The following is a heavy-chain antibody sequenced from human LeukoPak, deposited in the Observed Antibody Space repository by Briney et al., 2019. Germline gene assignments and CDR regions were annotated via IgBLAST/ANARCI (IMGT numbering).Heavy chain of an antibody. CDR2: IEKDGSNK. D-gene: IGHD3-3*01. V-gene: IGHV3-30*02. CDR1: GFTFKTYG. CDR3: ARDNDFWSTRYFDY. Sequence: GGSLRLSCAASGFTFKTYGMHWVRQAPGKGLDWVAFIEKDGSNKYYADSVKGRFTISRDNAKNSLYLQMNSLRAEDTAVYYCARDNDFWSTRYFDYWGQGTLVTVSS. J-gene: IGHJ4*02.